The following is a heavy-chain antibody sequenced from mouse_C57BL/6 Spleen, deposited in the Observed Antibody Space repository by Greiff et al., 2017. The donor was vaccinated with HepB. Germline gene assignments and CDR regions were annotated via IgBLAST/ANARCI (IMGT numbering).Heavy chain of an antibody. J-gene: IGHJ2*01. D-gene: IGHD2-4*01. CDR2: ISSGSSTI. Sequence: EVKLMESGGGLVKPGGSLKLSCAASGFTFSDYGMHWVRQAPEKGLEWVAYISSGSSTIYYADTVKGRFTISRDNAKNTLFLQMTSLRSEDTAMYYCARDAYDYGDYWGQGTTLTVSS. V-gene: IGHV5-17*01. CDR1: GFTFSDYG. CDR3: ARDAYDYGDY.